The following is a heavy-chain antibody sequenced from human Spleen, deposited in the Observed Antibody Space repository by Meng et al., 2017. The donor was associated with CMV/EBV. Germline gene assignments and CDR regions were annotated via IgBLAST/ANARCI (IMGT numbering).Heavy chain of an antibody. CDR1: GYTFTGYY. J-gene: IGHJ4*02. V-gene: IGHV1-2*02. CDR2: INANNGAT. Sequence: ASVKVSCKASGYTFTGYYMHWVRQAPGQGLEWMGWINANNGATHYAQNFQGRLTVTRDTSISTAYMDLNRLRSDDTAAYYCASTPITARPYQFDYWGQGTLVTVSS. CDR3: ASTPITARPYQFDY. D-gene: IGHD6-6*01.